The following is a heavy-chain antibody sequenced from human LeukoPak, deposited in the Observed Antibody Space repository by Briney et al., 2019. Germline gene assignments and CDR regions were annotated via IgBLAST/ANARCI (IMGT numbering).Heavy chain of an antibody. J-gene: IGHJ4*02. Sequence: GGSLRLSCAASGFTFSAYSMNWVRQAPGKGLEWISYITSSSSTIYYADSVKGRFTISRDNAQNSPYLQVNSLRADDTAVYYCARSIAVSGYRYFDYWGQGTLVTVSS. D-gene: IGHD6-19*01. V-gene: IGHV3-48*01. CDR3: ARSIAVSGYRYFDY. CDR2: ITSSSSTI. CDR1: GFTFSAYS.